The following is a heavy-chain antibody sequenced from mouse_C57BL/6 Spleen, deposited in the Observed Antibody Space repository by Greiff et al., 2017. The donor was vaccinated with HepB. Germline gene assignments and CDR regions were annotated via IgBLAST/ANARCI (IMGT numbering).Heavy chain of an antibody. J-gene: IGHJ2*01. CDR2: SSSGSSTI. V-gene: IGHV5-17*01. CDR1: GFTFSDYG. Sequence: EVQGVESGGGLVKPGGSLKLSCAASGFTFSDYGMHWVRQAPEKGLEWVAYSSSGSSTIYYADTVKGRFTISRDNAKNTLFLQMTSLRSEETAMYYCSRHWDEGFDYWGQGTTLTVSS. CDR3: SRHWDEGFDY. D-gene: IGHD4-1*01.